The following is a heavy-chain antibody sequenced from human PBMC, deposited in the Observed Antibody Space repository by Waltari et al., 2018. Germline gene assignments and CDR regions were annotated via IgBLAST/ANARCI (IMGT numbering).Heavy chain of an antibody. CDR2: ICPWYSDT. CDR3: ARISRLGEGGPFDY. V-gene: IGHV5-51*03. D-gene: IGHD3-16*01. J-gene: IGHJ4*02. Sequence: EVQLVQSGAEVKKPGESLKISCKGSGYSFPSYWIGWVRQIPGKGVEWMGSICPWYSDTRYSPSFQGQVTISADKSISTAYLQWSSLKASDTAMYYCARISRLGEGGPFDYWGQGTLVTVSS. CDR1: GYSFPSYW.